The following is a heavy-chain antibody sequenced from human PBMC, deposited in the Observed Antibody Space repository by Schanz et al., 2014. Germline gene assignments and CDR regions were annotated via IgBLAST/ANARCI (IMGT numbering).Heavy chain of an antibody. V-gene: IGHV3-23*04. CDR3: ARWFLIRGVILDS. Sequence: EVQLVESGGGLVKPGGSLRLSCAASGFTFSGNAMHWVRQAPGKGLEWVSAISGSGGSTYYADSVKGRFTISRDNSKNTLYLQMNSLRADDTAMYYCARWFLIRGVILDSWGQGTLXTVSS. CDR1: GFTFSGNA. CDR2: ISGSGGST. D-gene: IGHD3-10*01. J-gene: IGHJ4*02.